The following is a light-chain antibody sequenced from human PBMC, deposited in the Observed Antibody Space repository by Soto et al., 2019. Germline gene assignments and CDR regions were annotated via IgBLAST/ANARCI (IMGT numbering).Light chain of an antibody. Sequence: DIQLTQSPSFLSASVGDRVTLTCRASQGISSYLAWYQQKPGKAPKLLIYAASTLESGVSSRFSGSRSGTEFTLAISSLQPEDLATYYCQQLNSYPITFGGGTKVEL. J-gene: IGKJ4*01. CDR1: QGISSY. CDR2: AAS. CDR3: QQLNSYPIT. V-gene: IGKV1-9*01.